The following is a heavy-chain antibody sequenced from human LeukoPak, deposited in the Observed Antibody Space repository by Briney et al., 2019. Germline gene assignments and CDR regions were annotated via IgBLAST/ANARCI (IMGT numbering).Heavy chain of an antibody. Sequence: PSETLSLTCTVSGYSISSGYYWGWIRQPPGKGLEWIGNIYHSGSTYYNPSLKSRVTISVDTSKNQFSLKLTSVTAADTAVYYCARISGSYYKTPTDYWGQGTLVTVSS. V-gene: IGHV4-38-2*02. CDR2: IYHSGST. J-gene: IGHJ4*02. D-gene: IGHD3-10*01. CDR3: ARISGSYYKTPTDY. CDR1: GYSISSGYY.